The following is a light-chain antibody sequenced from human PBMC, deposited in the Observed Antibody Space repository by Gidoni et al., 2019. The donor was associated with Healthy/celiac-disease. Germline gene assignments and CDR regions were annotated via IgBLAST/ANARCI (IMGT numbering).Light chain of an antibody. V-gene: IGKV3-11*01. CDR1: QSVSSY. CDR3: QQRSNWPPFT. CDR2: DAS. J-gene: IGKJ3*01. Sequence: EIVLTQSPATLSFSPGESATLSCRASQSVSSYLAWYQQKPGQAPRLLIYDASNRATGIPARFSGSGSGTDFTLTISSLEPEDFAVYYCQQRSNWPPFTFXPXTKVDSK.